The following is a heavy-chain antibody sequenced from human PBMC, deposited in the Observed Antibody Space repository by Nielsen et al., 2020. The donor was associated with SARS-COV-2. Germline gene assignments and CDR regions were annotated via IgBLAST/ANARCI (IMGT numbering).Heavy chain of an antibody. CDR3: AKVGRSSGWDY. Sequence: GGSLRLSCAASGFTFDDYAMHWVRQAPGKGLEWVSAISGSGGSTYYADSVKGRFTISRDNSKNTLYLQMNSLRAEDTAVYYCAKVGRSSGWDYWGQGTLVTVSS. V-gene: IGHV3-23*01. CDR2: ISGSGGST. J-gene: IGHJ4*02. CDR1: GFTFDDYA. D-gene: IGHD6-19*01.